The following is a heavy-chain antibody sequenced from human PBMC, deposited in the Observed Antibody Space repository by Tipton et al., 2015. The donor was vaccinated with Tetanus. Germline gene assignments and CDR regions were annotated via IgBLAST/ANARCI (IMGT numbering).Heavy chain of an antibody. CDR1: GFTFSSYA. V-gene: IGHV3-30-3*01. J-gene: IGHJ6*02. CDR3: ARGSVVVTATFYYYGMDV. Sequence: SLRLSCAASGFTFSSYAMHWVRQAPGKGLEWVAVISYDGSNKYYADSVKGRFTISRDNSKNTLYLQMNSLRAEDTAVYYCARGSVVVTATFYYYGMDVWGQGTTVTVSS. D-gene: IGHD2-21*02. CDR2: ISYDGSNK.